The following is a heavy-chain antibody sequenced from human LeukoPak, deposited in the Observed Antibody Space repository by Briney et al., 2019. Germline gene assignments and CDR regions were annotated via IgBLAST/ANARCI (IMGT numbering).Heavy chain of an antibody. CDR1: GLTFTDYW. J-gene: IGHJ4*02. V-gene: IGHV3-74*01. CDR2: INSDGSTT. Sequence: PGGSLRLSCAVSGLTFTDYWMHWVRQAPGKGLVWVSRINSDGSTTSYVDSVKGRFTISRDNAKSTSYLQMNSLRAEDTAVYYCARGGPIDYWGQGTLVTVSS. CDR3: ARGGPIDY.